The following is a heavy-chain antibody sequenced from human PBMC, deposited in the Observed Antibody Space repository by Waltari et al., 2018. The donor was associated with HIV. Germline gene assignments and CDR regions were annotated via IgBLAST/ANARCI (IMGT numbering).Heavy chain of an antibody. Sequence: EGQLVESGGELVKTGGSLSLPCAGSGFAFNTAGMNWVRQAPGKGLEWVGRLKSKADGGTTDYAAPVKGRFIVSRDDSKNTLYLQMNSLKTDDTAVYYCTTFTAAGAFDIWGQGTMVTVSS. CDR1: GFAFNTAG. CDR3: TTFTAAGAFDI. D-gene: IGHD2-15*01. CDR2: LKSKADGGTT. J-gene: IGHJ3*02. V-gene: IGHV3-15*01.